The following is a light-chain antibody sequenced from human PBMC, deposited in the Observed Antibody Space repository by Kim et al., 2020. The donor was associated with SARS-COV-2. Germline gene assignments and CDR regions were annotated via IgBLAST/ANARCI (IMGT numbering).Light chain of an antibody. V-gene: IGLV4-69*01. J-gene: IGLJ3*02. CDR3: QTWGTGIQV. Sequence: QPVLTQSPSASASLGASVKLTCTLSSGHSSYAIVWHQQQPEKGPRYLMKLNTDGSHSKGDGIPDRFSGSISGAERYLTISSLQSEDEADYYCQTWGTGIQVFGGGTQLTVL. CDR2: LNTDGSH. CDR1: SGHSSYA.